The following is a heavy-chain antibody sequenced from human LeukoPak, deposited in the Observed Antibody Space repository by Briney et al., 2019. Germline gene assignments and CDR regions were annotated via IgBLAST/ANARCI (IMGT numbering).Heavy chain of an antibody. J-gene: IGHJ4*02. CDR1: GFTFSSYW. Sequence: GGSLRLSCAASGFTFSSYWMSWVRQAPGKGLEWVANIKQDGSEKYYVDSVKGRFTISRDNAKNTLYLQMNSLRAEDTAVYYCARGTCNYYDSSGRFDYWGQGTLVTVSS. CDR3: ARGTCNYYDSSGRFDY. V-gene: IGHV3-7*01. D-gene: IGHD3-22*01. CDR2: IKQDGSEK.